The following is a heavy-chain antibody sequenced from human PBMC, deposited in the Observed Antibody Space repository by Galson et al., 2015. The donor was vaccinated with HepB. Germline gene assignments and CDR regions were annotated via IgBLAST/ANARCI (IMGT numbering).Heavy chain of an antibody. D-gene: IGHD3-10*01. CDR2: IWYDGSTK. CDR1: GFTFSSYG. CDR3: ARGFGIYEFDC. Sequence: SLRLSCAASGFTFSSYGMHWVRQAPGKGLEWVAVIWYDGSTKYYADSVKGRFTISRDNSKNTLYLQMNSLRVEDTAVYYCARGFGIYEFDCGGQGTRFTVSS. J-gene: IGHJ4*02. V-gene: IGHV3-33*01.